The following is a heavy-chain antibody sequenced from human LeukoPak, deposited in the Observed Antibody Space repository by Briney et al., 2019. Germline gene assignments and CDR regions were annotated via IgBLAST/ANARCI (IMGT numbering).Heavy chain of an antibody. CDR3: ARDSVFDI. D-gene: IGHD5/OR15-5a*01. CDR2: INPNSGGT. CDR1: GYTFTGYY. V-gene: IGHV1-2*02. Sequence: GASVKVSCRASGYTFTGYYVHWVRQAPGQGLEWMGWINPNSGGTNYAQKFQGRVTMTGDTSISTAYMELSRLRSDDTAVYYCARDSVFDIWGQGTMVTVSS. J-gene: IGHJ3*02.